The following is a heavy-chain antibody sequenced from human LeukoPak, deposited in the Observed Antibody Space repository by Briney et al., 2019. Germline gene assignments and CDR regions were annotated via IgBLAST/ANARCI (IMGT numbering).Heavy chain of an antibody. CDR3: ARDPRHRLLWFGEETYYYYMDV. CDR1: GYTFTNYG. J-gene: IGHJ6*03. Sequence: ASVKVSCKASGYTFTNYGISWVRQAPGQRLEWMGWISAYNGNTYYAQKLQGRVTMTTDTSTSTAYMELRSLRYDDTAVYYCARDPRHRLLWFGEETYYYYMDVWGKGTTVTISS. V-gene: IGHV1-18*01. D-gene: IGHD3-10*01. CDR2: ISAYNGNT.